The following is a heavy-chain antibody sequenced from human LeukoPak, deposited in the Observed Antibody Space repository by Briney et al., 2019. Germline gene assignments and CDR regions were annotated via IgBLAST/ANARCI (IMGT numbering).Heavy chain of an antibody. CDR3: AKEVEYYYGMDV. CDR1: GFTFRNYW. J-gene: IGHJ6*02. CDR2: IWYDGSNK. V-gene: IGHV3-30*02. D-gene: IGHD1-26*01. Sequence: GGSLRLSCAASGFTFRNYWISWVRQAPGKGLEWVAVIWYDGSNKYYADSVKGRFTISRDNSKNTLYLQMNSLRAEDTAVYYCAKEVEYYYGMDVWGQGTTVTVSS.